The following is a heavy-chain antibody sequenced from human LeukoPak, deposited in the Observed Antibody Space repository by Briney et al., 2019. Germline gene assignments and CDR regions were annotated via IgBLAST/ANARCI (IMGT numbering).Heavy chain of an antibody. CDR3: ARHSVVVVPAELDY. CDR1: GGSISSSSYY. V-gene: IGHV4-39*01. J-gene: IGHJ4*02. CDR2: IYYSGST. D-gene: IGHD2-2*01. Sequence: SETLSLTCTVSGGSISSSSYYWGWIRQPPGKGLEWIVSIYYSGSTYYNPSLKSRVTISVDPSKNQFSLKLSSVTAADTAVYYCARHSVVVVPAELDYWGQGTLVTVSS.